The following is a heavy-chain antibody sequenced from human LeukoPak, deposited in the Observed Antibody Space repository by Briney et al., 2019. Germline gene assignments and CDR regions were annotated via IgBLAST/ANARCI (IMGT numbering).Heavy chain of an antibody. J-gene: IGHJ3*02. Sequence: SETLSLTCAVYGGSFSGYYWSWIRQPPGKGLEWIGEINHSGSTNYNPSLKSRVTISVDTSKNQFSLKLSSVTAADTAVYYCARGRYNWNHALAFDIWGQGTMVTVSS. CDR3: ARGRYNWNHALAFDI. CDR1: GGSFSGYY. V-gene: IGHV4-34*01. D-gene: IGHD1-14*01. CDR2: INHSGST.